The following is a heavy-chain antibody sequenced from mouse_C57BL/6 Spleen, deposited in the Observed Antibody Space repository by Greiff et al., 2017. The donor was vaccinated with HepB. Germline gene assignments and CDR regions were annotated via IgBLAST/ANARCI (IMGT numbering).Heavy chain of an antibody. CDR3: ARGNYYSNDYYAMDY. CDR1: GFTFSDYY. CDR2: ISNGGGST. J-gene: IGHJ4*01. Sequence: EVQGVESGGGLVQPGGSLKLSCAASGFTFSDYYMYWVRQTPEKRLEWVAYISNGGGSTYYPDTVKGRFTISRDNAKNTLYLQMSRLKSEDTAMYYCARGNYYSNDYYAMDYWGQGTSVTVSS. D-gene: IGHD2-5*01. V-gene: IGHV5-12*01.